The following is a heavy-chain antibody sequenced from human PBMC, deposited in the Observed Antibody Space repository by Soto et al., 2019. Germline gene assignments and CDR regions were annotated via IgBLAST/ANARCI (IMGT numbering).Heavy chain of an antibody. D-gene: IGHD3-10*01. V-gene: IGHV1-18*01. CDR2: ISAYNGNT. CDR3: ARRSRITMVRGNPWDGMDV. J-gene: IGHJ6*02. CDR1: GYTFTSYG. Sequence: QVQLVQSGAEVKKPGASVKVSCKASGYTFTSYGISWVRQAPGQGLEWMGWISAYNGNTNYAQKLQGRVTMTTDTATSTAYMELRSLRSDDTAVYYCARRSRITMVRGNPWDGMDVWGQGTTVTVSS.